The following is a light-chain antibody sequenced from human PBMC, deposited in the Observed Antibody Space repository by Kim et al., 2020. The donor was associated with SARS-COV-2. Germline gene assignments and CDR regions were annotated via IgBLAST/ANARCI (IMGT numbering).Light chain of an antibody. Sequence: SSELTQDPAVSVALGQTVRITCQGDSLRRYYATWYQQRPRQAPVLVIYGRNNRPSGIPDRFSGSSSGNTASLTISGAQAEDEADFYCQSRDSGGNVLFG. CDR2: GRN. CDR1: SLRRYY. V-gene: IGLV3-19*01. J-gene: IGLJ2*01. CDR3: QSRDSGGNVL.